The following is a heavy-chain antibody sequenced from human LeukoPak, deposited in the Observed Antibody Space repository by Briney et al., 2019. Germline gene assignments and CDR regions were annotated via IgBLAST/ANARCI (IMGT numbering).Heavy chain of an antibody. Sequence: GESLKISCKGSGYSFTSYWIGWVRQMPGKGLEWMGIIYPGDSNTRYSPSFQGQVTFSVDKSISTAYLQWSSLRAEDTAVYYCAREWASRSRFDYWGQGTLVTVSS. D-gene: IGHD1-26*01. CDR1: GYSFTSYW. CDR2: IYPGDSNT. V-gene: IGHV5-51*01. J-gene: IGHJ4*02. CDR3: AREWASRSRFDY.